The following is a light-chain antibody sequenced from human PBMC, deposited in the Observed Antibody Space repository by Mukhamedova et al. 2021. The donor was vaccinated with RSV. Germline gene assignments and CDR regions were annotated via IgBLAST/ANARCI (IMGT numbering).Light chain of an antibody. CDR3: QQYNNLPPLST. J-gene: IGKJ3*01. CDR2: GAS. V-gene: IGKV3-15*01. Sequence: SLSSNLSWYHHKHGQAPWLLIYGASTRATGIPLRFLGSGSCTAFSFTISSLQSEVFAVYYCQQYNNLPPLSTF. CDR1: SLSSN.